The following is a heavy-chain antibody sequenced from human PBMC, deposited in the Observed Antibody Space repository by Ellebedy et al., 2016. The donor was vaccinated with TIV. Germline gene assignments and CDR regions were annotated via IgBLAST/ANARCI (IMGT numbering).Heavy chain of an antibody. CDR2: LYPGNSDI. Sequence: PGGSLRLSCQGSGYSFTSYWIGWVRQMHGQGLEWMGILYPGNSDIKYSPSFQGQVTISADRSISTAYLQLNSLKASDTAVYFCARHAASAHWNYFDYWGPGTVVTVSS. CDR3: ARHAASAHWNYFDY. CDR1: GYSFTSYW. V-gene: IGHV5-51*01. J-gene: IGHJ4*02. D-gene: IGHD1-1*01.